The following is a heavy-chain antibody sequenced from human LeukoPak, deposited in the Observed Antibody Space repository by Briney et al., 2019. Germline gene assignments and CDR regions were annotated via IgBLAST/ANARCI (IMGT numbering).Heavy chain of an antibody. V-gene: IGHV3-15*01. D-gene: IGHD1-1*01. CDR3: TTFLSGGTEAP. CDR2: IKSKTDGRTI. J-gene: IGHJ5*02. Sequence: GGSLRLSCAASGFTFNNAWMSWVRQPPGKGLEWVGRIKSKTDGRTIDYAAPVKGRSTISRDESKNTVYPQMNSLKTEDTAVYYCTTFLSGGTEAPWGQGARDSVS. CDR1: GFTFNNAW.